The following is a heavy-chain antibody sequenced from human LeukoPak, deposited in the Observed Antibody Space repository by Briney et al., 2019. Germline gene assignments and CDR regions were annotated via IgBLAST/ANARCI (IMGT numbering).Heavy chain of an antibody. J-gene: IGHJ5*02. CDR3: ARDPYYYGSGSLSWFDP. CDR1: GFTFSS. CDR2: ISSSSSYI. Sequence: GGSLRLSCAASGFTFSSMNWVRQAPGKGLEWVSSISSSSSYIYYADSVKGRFTFSRDNAKNSLYLQMNSLRAEDTAVYYCARDPYYYGSGSLSWFDPWGQGTLVTVSS. D-gene: IGHD3-10*01. V-gene: IGHV3-21*01.